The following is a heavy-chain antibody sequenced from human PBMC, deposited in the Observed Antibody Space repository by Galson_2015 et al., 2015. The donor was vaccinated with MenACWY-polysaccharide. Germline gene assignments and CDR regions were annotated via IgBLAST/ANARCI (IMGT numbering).Heavy chain of an antibody. CDR2: INEDGTTI. CDR1: GFSFSRYW. V-gene: IGHV3-74*01. J-gene: IGHJ4*02. CDR3: VKDMSGPDDY. D-gene: IGHD3-10*01. Sequence: LRLSCAASGFSFSRYWMHWVRQAPGAGLVWVSRINEDGTTINYADSVKGRFTISRDNAKNTLYLQMNSLRPEDTALYYCVKDMSGPDDYWGQGTLATVSS.